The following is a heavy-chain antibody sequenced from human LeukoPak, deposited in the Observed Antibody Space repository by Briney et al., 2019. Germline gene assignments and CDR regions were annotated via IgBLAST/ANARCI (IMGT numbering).Heavy chain of an antibody. CDR2: ISAYNGNT. Sequence: ASVKVSCKASGYTFTSYGISWVRQAPGQGLEWMGWISAYNGNTNYAQKLQGRVTMTTDTSTSTAYMELRSLRSDDTAVYYCARGLRYSSSPHYYYYYMDVWGKGTTVTVSS. CDR1: GYTFTSYG. CDR3: ARGLRYSSSPHYYYYYMDV. J-gene: IGHJ6*03. V-gene: IGHV1-18*01. D-gene: IGHD6-6*01.